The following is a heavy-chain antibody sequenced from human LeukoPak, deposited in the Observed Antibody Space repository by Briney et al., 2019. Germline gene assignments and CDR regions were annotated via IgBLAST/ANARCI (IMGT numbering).Heavy chain of an antibody. Sequence: SVKVSCKASGGTFSSYAISWVRQAPGQGLEWMGGIIPIFGTANYAQKFQGRVTMTRDMSTSTVYMELSSLRSEDTAVYYCARAGGGTVLRYFDWLSDNWFDPWGQGTLVTVSS. CDR2: IIPIFGTA. CDR1: GGTFSSYA. D-gene: IGHD3-9*01. CDR3: ARAGGGTVLRYFDWLSDNWFDP. V-gene: IGHV1-69*05. J-gene: IGHJ5*02.